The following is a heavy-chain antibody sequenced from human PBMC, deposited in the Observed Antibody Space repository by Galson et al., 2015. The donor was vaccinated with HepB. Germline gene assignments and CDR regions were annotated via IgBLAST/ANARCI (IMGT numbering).Heavy chain of an antibody. CDR1: AFTFTDHY. J-gene: IGHJ4*02. D-gene: IGHD3-10*01. CDR3: TTFGSPLGLDY. Sequence: SLRLSCAASAFTFTDHYVDWVRQAPGKGLEWVGRSRNRAQGYTTDFAASVKGRFSISRDVSKISLQMNNLGTEDTAMYYCTTFGSPLGLDYWGRGALVTVSS. CDR2: SRNRAQGYTT. V-gene: IGHV3-72*01.